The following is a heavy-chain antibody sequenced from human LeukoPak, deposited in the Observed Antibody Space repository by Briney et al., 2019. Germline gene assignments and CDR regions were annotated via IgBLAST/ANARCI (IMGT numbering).Heavy chain of an antibody. Sequence: GGSLRLSCAASGFTFSSYGMHWFRQAPGKGLEWVAVISYDGSNKYYADSVKGRFTISRDNSKNTLYLQMNSLRAEDTAVYYCARLIVVVPAALFDYWGQGTLVTVSS. D-gene: IGHD2-2*01. V-gene: IGHV3-30*03. CDR3: ARLIVVVPAALFDY. CDR2: ISYDGSNK. J-gene: IGHJ4*02. CDR1: GFTFSSYG.